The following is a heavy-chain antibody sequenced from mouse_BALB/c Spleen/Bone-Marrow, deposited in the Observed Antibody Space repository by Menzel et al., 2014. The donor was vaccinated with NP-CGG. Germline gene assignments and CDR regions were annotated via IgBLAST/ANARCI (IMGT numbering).Heavy chain of an antibody. CDR1: GYTFTSYW. CDR2: IYPGSGST. CDR3: TRGGYDVGYYFDY. Sequence: LQQPGSEPVRPGASVKPSCKASGYTFTSYWMHWVKQRPGQGLEWIGNIYPGSGSTNYDEKFKSKATLTVDTSSSTAYMQLSSLTSEDSAVYYCTRGGYDVGYYFDYWGQGTTLTVSS. D-gene: IGHD2-2*01. J-gene: IGHJ2*01. V-gene: IGHV1S22*01.